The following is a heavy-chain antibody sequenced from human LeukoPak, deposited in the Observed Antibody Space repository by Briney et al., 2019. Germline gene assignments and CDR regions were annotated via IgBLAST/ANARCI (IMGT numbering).Heavy chain of an antibody. CDR2: IYYSGST. D-gene: IGHD1-26*01. CDR1: GGSISSGDYY. Sequence: SQTLSLTCTVSGGSISSGDYYWSWIRQPPGKGLEWIGYIYYSGSTYYNPSLKSRVTISVDTSKNQFSLKLRSVTAADTAVYYCARDEVGATTFDYWGQGTLVTVSS. V-gene: IGHV4-30-4*08. CDR3: ARDEVGATTFDY. J-gene: IGHJ4*02.